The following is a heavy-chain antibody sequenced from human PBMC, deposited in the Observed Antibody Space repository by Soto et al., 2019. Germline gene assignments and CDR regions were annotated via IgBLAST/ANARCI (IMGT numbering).Heavy chain of an antibody. D-gene: IGHD3-3*01. J-gene: IGHJ2*01. CDR3: VRDFLSGKEWARYVDL. V-gene: IGHV3-48*01. CDR2: ISLSSANI. CDR1: GFILYNYA. Sequence: PGGSLRLSCAASGFILYNYAMDWVRQAPGQGLEWVSYISLSSANIHYADSVRGRFTVSRDNAKNSLYLQMKSLRAEDTAVYYCVRDFLSGKEWARYVDLWCRANLVTVS.